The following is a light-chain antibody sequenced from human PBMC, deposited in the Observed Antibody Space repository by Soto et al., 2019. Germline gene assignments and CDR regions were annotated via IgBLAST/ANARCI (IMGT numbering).Light chain of an antibody. CDR1: QGISSY. J-gene: IGKJ4*01. CDR3: QQLNSYPRFT. Sequence: DIQLTQSPSFLSASVGDRVTITCRASQGISSYLAWYQQKPGKAPKLLIYAASTLQSGVPSRFSGSGSGTEFTLTISSLQPEAFATYYCQQLNSYPRFTFGGGTKVEIK. V-gene: IGKV1-9*01. CDR2: AAS.